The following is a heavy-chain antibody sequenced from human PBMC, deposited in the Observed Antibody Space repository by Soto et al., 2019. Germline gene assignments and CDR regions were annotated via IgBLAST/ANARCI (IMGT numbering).Heavy chain of an antibody. D-gene: IGHD6-13*01. CDR3: ARDREGADSSSWYYFDY. CDR2: IWYDGSNK. V-gene: IGHV3-33*01. CDR1: GFTFSSYG. J-gene: IGHJ4*02. Sequence: GGSLRLSCAASGFTFSSYGMHWVRQAPGKGLEWVAVIWYDGSNKYYADSVKGRFTISRDNSKNTLYLQMNSLRAEDTAVYYCARDREGADSSSWYYFDYWGQGTLVTVSS.